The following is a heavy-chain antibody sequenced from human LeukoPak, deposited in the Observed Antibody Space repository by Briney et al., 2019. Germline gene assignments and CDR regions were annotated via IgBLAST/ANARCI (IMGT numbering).Heavy chain of an antibody. CDR1: GFTFSRYW. D-gene: IGHD2-15*01. V-gene: IGHV3-7*01. CDR3: ASLGYCSGGSCFYGMDV. CDR2: IKQDGSEK. J-gene: IGHJ6*02. Sequence: PGGSLRLSCAASGFTFSRYWMSWVRQAPGKGLEWVANIKQDGSEKHYVDSVKGRFTISRDNAKNSLYLQMNSLRAEDTAVFYCASLGYCSGGSCFYGMDVWGQGTTVIVSS.